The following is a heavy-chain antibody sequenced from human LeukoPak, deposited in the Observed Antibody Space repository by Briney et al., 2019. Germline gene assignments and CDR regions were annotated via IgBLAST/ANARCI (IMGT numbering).Heavy chain of an antibody. Sequence: GGSLRLSCAASGFTFSSYSMNWVRQAPGKGLEWVSSISSSSYIYYADSVKGRFTISRDNAKNSLYLQMNSLRAEDMAVYYCAGQYCSSTSCYAGRFDPWGQGTLVTVSS. V-gene: IGHV3-21*01. CDR2: ISSSSYI. CDR3: AGQYCSSTSCYAGRFDP. D-gene: IGHD2-2*01. J-gene: IGHJ5*02. CDR1: GFTFSSYS.